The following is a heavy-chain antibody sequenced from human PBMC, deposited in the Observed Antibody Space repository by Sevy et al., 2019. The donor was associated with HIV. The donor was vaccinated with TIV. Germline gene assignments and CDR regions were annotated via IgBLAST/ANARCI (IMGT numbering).Heavy chain of an antibody. V-gene: IGHV3-21*01. D-gene: IGHD6-13*01. CDR3: ASEKEQLVLWPYYGMDV. Sequence: GGSLRLFCAASGLRFSNYNMNWVRQAPGQGLEWVACISNSSSYIYYVDSVKGRFTISRDNAKNSLYLQMNSLRAEDTAVYYCASEKEQLVLWPYYGMDVWGQGTTVTVSS. CDR1: GLRFSNYN. CDR2: ISNSSSYI. J-gene: IGHJ6*02.